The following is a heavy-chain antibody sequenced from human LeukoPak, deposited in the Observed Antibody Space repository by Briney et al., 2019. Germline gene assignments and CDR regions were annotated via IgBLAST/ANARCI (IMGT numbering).Heavy chain of an antibody. Sequence: GASVKVSCKASGYTFTGYYMHWVRQAPGQGLEWMGRINPNSGGTNYAQKFQGRVTMTRDTSISTAYMELSRLRSDDTAVYYCARDPDIVVVPAALEPQTNWFDPWGQGTLVTVSS. CDR1: GYTFTGYY. CDR2: INPNSGGT. V-gene: IGHV1-2*06. J-gene: IGHJ5*02. CDR3: ARDPDIVVVPAALEPQTNWFDP. D-gene: IGHD2-2*01.